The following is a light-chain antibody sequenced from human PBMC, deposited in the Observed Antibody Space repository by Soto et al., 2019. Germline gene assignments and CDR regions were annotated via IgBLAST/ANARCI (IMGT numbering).Light chain of an antibody. CDR3: QQYKSWPPIT. CDR1: QGVSSY. CDR2: DAS. V-gene: IGKV3-11*01. Sequence: EIVLTQSPATLSLSPGERATLSCRASQGVSSYLAWYQQKPGQAPRLLIYDASSRASGVPARFSGTGSGTEFTLTISSLKSEDYAVYYCQQYKSWPPITFGQGTRLEIK. J-gene: IGKJ5*01.